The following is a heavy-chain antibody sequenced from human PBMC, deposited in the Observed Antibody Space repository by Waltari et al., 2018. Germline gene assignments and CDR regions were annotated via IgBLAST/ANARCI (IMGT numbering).Heavy chain of an antibody. D-gene: IGHD1-26*01. CDR2: NNRKRGGR. Sequence: QVQLVQSGAEVKKPGASVKVSCKASGYTFTGYYMHWVRQAPGQGVEWMGWNNRKRGGRNYEKKFQGMVPRTRDTSISRADMELSRLGSDDTAVYYWARAVVGAPDDYWGQGTLVTVSS. CDR1: GYTFTGYY. V-gene: IGHV1-2*02. CDR3: ARAVVGAPDDY. J-gene: IGHJ4*02.